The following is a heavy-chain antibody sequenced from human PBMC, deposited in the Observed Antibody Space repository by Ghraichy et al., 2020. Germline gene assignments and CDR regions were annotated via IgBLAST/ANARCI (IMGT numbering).Heavy chain of an antibody. CDR2: ISSSSSYI. Sequence: GGSLRLSCAASGFTFSSYSMNWVRQAPGKGLEWVSSISSSSSYIYYADSVKGRFTISRDNAKNSLYLQMNSLRAEDTAVYYCARGSYSFFVVWYFDLWGRGTLVTVSS. V-gene: IGHV3-21*01. D-gene: IGHD1-26*01. CDR1: GFTFSSYS. CDR3: ARGSYSFFVVWYFDL. J-gene: IGHJ2*01.